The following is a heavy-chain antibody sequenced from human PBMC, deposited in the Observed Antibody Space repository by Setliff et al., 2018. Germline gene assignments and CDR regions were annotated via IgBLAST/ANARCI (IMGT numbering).Heavy chain of an antibody. V-gene: IGHV4-39*07. CDR3: ARVKIAILPAAIDY. D-gene: IGHD2-2*01. J-gene: IGHJ4*02. CDR1: GGSISSCSYY. Sequence: PSETLSLTCTVSGGSISSCSYYWGWIRQPPGKGLEWIGSIYYSGSTYYNPSLKSRVTIPVDTSKNQFSLKLSPVTAADTAVYYCARVKIAILPAAIDYWGQGTLVTVSS. CDR2: IYYSGST.